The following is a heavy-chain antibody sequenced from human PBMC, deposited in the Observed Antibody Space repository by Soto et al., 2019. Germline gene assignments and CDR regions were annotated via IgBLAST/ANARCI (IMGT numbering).Heavy chain of an antibody. V-gene: IGHV3-9*01. Sequence: GGSLRLSCAASGFTFGDHAMHWVRQVPGKGLEWVSGITSNSGDIVYADSVKGRFTISRDNAENSLYLQMDSLRPEDTAFYYCAKTVARSYASSPSLSYFDHWGQGTLVTVSS. CDR3: AKTVARSYASSPSLSYFDH. D-gene: IGHD2-21*01. CDR2: ITSNSGDI. CDR1: GFTFGDHA. J-gene: IGHJ4*02.